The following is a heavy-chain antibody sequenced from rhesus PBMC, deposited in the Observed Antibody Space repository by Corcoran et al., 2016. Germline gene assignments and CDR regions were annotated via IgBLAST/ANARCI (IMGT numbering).Heavy chain of an antibody. Sequence: QLQLQESGPGLVKPSETLSLTCGVSRYSISSGYGWSWIRQSPGMALEWIASISYSGSTTYNPSLKSRVTISRDTSENQFSLNLRSVTAADSAVYYCVRTGDNWNYGLDVWGPGVLVTVSS. CDR3: VRTGDNWNYGLDV. CDR1: RYSISSGYG. D-gene: IGHD1-26*01. CDR2: ISYSGST. J-gene: IGHJ5-1*01. V-gene: IGHV4-122*02.